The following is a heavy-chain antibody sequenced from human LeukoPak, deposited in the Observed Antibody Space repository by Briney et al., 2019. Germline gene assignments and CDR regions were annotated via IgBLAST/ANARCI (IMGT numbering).Heavy chain of an antibody. CDR1: GFTFSSYS. Sequence: PGGSLRLSCAASGFTFSSYSMNWVRQAPGKGLEWVSSISSSSSYIYYADSVKGRFTISRDNAKNSLYLQMNSLRAEDTAAYYCARLWSGYYLDAFDIWGQGTMVTVSS. CDR3: ARLWSGYYLDAFDI. CDR2: ISSSSSYI. D-gene: IGHD3/OR15-3a*01. V-gene: IGHV3-21*04. J-gene: IGHJ3*02.